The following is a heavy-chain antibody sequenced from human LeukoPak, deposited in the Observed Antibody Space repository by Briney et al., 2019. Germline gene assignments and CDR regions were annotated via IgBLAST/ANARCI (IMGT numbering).Heavy chain of an antibody. CDR2: IIHLLGKA. Sequence: KVSCKSSGGTFNKSANSWVRQARGQGVEWLGGIIHLLGKADYAQKFQGRVTINKEESTRTVYVEVNRQTSGDRDVYYLARDVHGDYGSGWFDPWGQGTLVSVSS. CDR3: ARDVHGDYGSGWFDP. V-gene: IGHV1-69*05. D-gene: IGHD4-17*01. J-gene: IGHJ5*02. CDR1: GGTFNKSA.